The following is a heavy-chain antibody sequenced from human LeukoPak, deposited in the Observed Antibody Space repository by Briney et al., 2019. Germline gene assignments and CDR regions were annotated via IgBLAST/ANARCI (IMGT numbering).Heavy chain of an antibody. Sequence: SETLSLTCTVSRGSLSSGNYYWTWIRQPAGKGLEWIWRIYTSGSTKYNPSLKRRVTMSLDTSKNQFSLKLSSVTAADTAVYYCARVSLGYYDSSGYFPPLFDYWGQGTLVTVSS. CDR1: RGSLSSGNYY. CDR2: IYTSGST. D-gene: IGHD3-22*01. J-gene: IGHJ4*02. CDR3: ARVSLGYYDSSGYFPPLFDY. V-gene: IGHV4-61*02.